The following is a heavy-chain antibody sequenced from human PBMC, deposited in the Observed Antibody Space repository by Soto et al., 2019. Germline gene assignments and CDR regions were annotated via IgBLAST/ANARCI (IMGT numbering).Heavy chain of an antibody. J-gene: IGHJ4*02. CDR1: GGSVSSGDYY. V-gene: IGHV4-61*08. D-gene: IGHD1-1*01. Sequence: QVQLQESGPGLVKPSETLSLTCTVSGGSVSSGDYYWSWIRQPPGKGLEWIGYIYKSGSTTYNPALKSRVTISVDTSKNQFSLEVISVTPADTAVYYCARERTGDPTFFDYWGQGTLVTVSS. CDR3: ARERTGDPTFFDY. CDR2: IYKSGST.